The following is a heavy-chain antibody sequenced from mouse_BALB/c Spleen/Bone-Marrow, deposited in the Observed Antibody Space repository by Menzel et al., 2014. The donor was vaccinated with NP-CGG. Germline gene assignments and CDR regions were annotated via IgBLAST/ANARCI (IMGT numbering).Heavy chain of an antibody. D-gene: IGHD2-4*01. CDR1: GFTFSSFG. Sequence: VQLKQSGGGLVQPGGSRKLSCAASGFTFSSFGMHWVRQAPEKGLEWVAYISSGSSTIYYADTVKGRFTISRDNPKNTLFLQMTSLRSEDTAMYYCASDYDYFDFWGQGTTLTVSS. CDR2: ISSGSSTI. V-gene: IGHV5-17*02. CDR3: ASDYDYFDF. J-gene: IGHJ2*01.